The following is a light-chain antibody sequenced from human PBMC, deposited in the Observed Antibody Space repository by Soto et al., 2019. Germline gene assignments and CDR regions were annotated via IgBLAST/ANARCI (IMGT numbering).Light chain of an antibody. J-gene: IGKJ5*01. CDR3: QHFGGTTFT. Sequence: EIVMTQSPATLSVSPGERATLSCRASQSVSSNLAWYQQKPGQAPRLLIYGASTRATGIPARFSGSGSGTEFTLTISSLQSEDFAVYYCQHFGGTTFTFGQGTRLEIK. V-gene: IGKV3-15*01. CDR2: GAS. CDR1: QSVSSN.